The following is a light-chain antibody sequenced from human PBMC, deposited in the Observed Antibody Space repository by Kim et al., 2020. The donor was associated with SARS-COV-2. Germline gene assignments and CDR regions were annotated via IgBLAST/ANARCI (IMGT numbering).Light chain of an antibody. V-gene: IGLV3-19*01. CDR1: RLRSYY. J-gene: IGLJ2*01. CDR2: GKN. Sequence: LGQTVRITCQGDRLRSYYASWYQQKPGQAAVLVIYGKNNRPSGIPDRFSGSSSGNTASLTITGAQAEDEADYYCNSRDSSGNHYVVFGGGTQLTVL. CDR3: NSRDSSGNHYVV.